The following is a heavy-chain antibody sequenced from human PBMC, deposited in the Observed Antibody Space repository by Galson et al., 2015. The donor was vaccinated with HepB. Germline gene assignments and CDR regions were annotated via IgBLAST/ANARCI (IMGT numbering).Heavy chain of an antibody. CDR3: ARAMIHRAYDFNFQYGMDV. CDR1: GFPFSGYY. V-gene: IGHV1-2*02. Sequence: SVKVSCKASGFPFSGYYIHWVRQAPGQGLDWMAWTNPNGGGTNYAQKFQGRVTTTRDMSITTAYMELSRLRSDDTAVYYCARAMIHRAYDFNFQYGMDVWGQGTTVIVSS. D-gene: IGHD5-12*01. CDR2: TNPNGGGT. J-gene: IGHJ6*02.